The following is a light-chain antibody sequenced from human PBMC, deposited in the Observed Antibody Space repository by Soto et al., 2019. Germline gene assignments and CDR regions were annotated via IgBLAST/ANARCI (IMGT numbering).Light chain of an antibody. Sequence: QSALTQPASVSGSPGQSITISCTGTSSDVGGYKYVSWYQQHPGEAPKLMIYDVNNRPSGVSNRFSGSKSGNTASLTISGLQAEDESDYYCSSYTTSSTPFDVFGTGTKVTVL. CDR3: SSYTTSSTPFDV. CDR2: DVN. CDR1: SSDVGGYKY. V-gene: IGLV2-14*03. J-gene: IGLJ1*01.